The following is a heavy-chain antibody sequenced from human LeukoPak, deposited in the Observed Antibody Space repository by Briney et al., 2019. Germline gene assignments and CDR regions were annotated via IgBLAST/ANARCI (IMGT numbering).Heavy chain of an antibody. Sequence: ASVKVSCKASGGTFSSYAIDWVRQAPGQGLEWMGGIIPIFGTTNYAQKFQGRVTITAVESMRTAYMELSSLRSEDTGVYYCARGWPAETTVVTPYNYWGQGTLVTVSS. CDR3: ARGWPAETTVVTPYNY. CDR1: GGTFSSYA. J-gene: IGHJ4*02. D-gene: IGHD4-23*01. CDR2: IIPIFGTT. V-gene: IGHV1-69*13.